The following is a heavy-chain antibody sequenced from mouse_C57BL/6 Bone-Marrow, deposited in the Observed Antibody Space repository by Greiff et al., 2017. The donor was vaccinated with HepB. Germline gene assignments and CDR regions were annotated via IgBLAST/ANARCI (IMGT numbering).Heavy chain of an antibody. CDR2: IDPEDGET. D-gene: IGHD2-1*01. Sequence: VQLQQSGAELVKPGASVKLSCTASGFNIKDYYMHWVKQRTEQGLEWIGGIDPEDGETKYAPKFQGKATITADTSSNTAYLQLSSLTSEDTAVYYCARNRIYYGNPFAYWGQGTLVTVSA. CDR1: GFNIKDYY. V-gene: IGHV14-2*01. CDR3: ARNRIYYGNPFAY. J-gene: IGHJ3*01.